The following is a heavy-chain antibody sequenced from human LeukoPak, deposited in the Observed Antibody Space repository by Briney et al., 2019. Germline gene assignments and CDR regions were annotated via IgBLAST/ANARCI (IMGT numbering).Heavy chain of an antibody. Sequence: ASVKVSCKASGYTFTSYDINWVRQATGQGLEWMGWMNPNSGNTGYAQKFQGRVTMTRNTSISTAYMELSSLRSEDTAVYYCASSIVAVPAASTPGEYYYYGMDVWGQGTTVTVSS. CDR3: ASSIVAVPAASTPGEYYYYGMDV. V-gene: IGHV1-8*01. CDR1: GYTFTSYD. J-gene: IGHJ6*02. CDR2: MNPNSGNT. D-gene: IGHD2-2*01.